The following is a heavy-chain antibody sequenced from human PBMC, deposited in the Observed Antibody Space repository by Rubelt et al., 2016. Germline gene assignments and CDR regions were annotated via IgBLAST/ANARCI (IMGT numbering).Heavy chain of an antibody. Sequence: QLQLQESGPGLVKPSETPSLTCTVSGGSISSSSYYWGWIRQPPGKGLEWIGRIYTSGSTNYNPSLKSRVTISVDTCKNQVSRKLGSVTAADTAVYYCARDVGSSTSCYYGCCYYGMDVWGQGTTGTVSS. V-gene: IGHV4-39*07. J-gene: IGHJ6*02. CDR1: GGSISSSSYY. CDR2: IYTSGST. D-gene: IGHD2-2*01. CDR3: ARDVGSSTSCYYGCCYYGMDV.